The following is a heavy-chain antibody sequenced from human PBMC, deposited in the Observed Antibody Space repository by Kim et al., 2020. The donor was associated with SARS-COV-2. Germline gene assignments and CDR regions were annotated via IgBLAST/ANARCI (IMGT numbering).Heavy chain of an antibody. CDR2: ISAYSGDR. CDR1: GDNFSNYG. Sequence: ASVKVSCKAYGDNFSNYGFIWVRQAPGQGLEWLGWISAYSGDRNYAEKFQGRITMTTDRATTTVYMELRSLRFDDTAIYYCARDRTTSWDGGYWGQGTLV. J-gene: IGHJ4*02. CDR3: ARDRTTSWDGGY. V-gene: IGHV1-18*01. D-gene: IGHD2-2*01.